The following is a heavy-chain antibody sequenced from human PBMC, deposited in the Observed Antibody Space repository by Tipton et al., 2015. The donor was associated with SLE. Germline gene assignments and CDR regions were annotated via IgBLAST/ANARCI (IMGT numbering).Heavy chain of an antibody. J-gene: IGHJ4*02. V-gene: IGHV3-48*03. CDR2: ISNSGNTK. CDR1: GFAFRSYQ. Sequence: SLRLSCSASGFAFRSYQMNWVRQAPGKGLEWLSYISNSGNTKYYADSVKGRFTISRDNAENSLFLQMNGRRAEDTALYYCATTKIRTYYDFSLDYWGQGTQVTVSS. D-gene: IGHD3-3*01. CDR3: ATTKIRTYYDFSLDY.